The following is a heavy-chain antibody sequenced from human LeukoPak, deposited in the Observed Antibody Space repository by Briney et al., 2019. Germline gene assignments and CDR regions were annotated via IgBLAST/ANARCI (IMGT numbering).Heavy chain of an antibody. D-gene: IGHD5-18*01. V-gene: IGHV1-18*01. CDR2: ISAHNGNT. Sequence: ASVKVSCKASSYTFINYGISWVRHAPGQGLEWMGWISAHNGNTNYAQKVQGRVTMTADISTSTAYMELRSLRSDDTAVYYCARLDTDMVYWYSDLWGRGTLVTVSA. CDR1: SYTFINYG. CDR3: ARLDTDMVYWYSDL. J-gene: IGHJ2*01.